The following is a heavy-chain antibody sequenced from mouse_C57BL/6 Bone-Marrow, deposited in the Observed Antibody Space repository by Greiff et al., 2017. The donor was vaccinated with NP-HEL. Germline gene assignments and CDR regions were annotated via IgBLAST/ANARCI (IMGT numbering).Heavy chain of an antibody. J-gene: IGHJ2*01. CDR3: ARGITTVVERDY. V-gene: IGHV1-81*01. D-gene: IGHD1-1*01. CDR2: IYPRSGNT. CDR1: GYTFTSYG. Sequence: QVHVKQSGAELARPGASVKLSCKASGYTFTSYGISWVKQRTGQGLEWIGEIYPRSGNTYYNEKFKGKATLTADKSSSTAYMELRSLTSEDSAVYFGARGITTVVERDYWGQGTTLTVSS.